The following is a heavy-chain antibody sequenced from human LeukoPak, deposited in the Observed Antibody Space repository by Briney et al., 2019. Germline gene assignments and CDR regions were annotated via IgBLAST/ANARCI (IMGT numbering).Heavy chain of an antibody. Sequence: PSETLSLTCTVSEFSSSNYYWIWIRHPPGKGREWIGYIYNSWRTNYNPSLKRRVPISIDTSQNQFYLKLSSVPAADTAVYCCARGPTFGGVVGFAIWGQGTRVTVSS. V-gene: IGHV4-59*01. CDR3: ARGPTFGGVVGFAI. D-gene: IGHD3-16*01. CDR1: EFSSSNYY. J-gene: IGHJ3*02. CDR2: IYNSWRT.